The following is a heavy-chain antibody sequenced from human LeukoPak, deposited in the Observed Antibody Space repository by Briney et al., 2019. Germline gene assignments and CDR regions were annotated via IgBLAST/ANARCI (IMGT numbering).Heavy chain of an antibody. D-gene: IGHD6-19*01. V-gene: IGHV1-69*04. CDR2: IIPILGIA. CDR3: ARSIAVAGIYYFDY. CDR1: GYTFTSYD. J-gene: IGHJ4*02. Sequence: ASVKVSCKAYGYTFTSYDINWVRQAPGQGLEWMGRIIPILGIANYVQKFQGRVTITADKSTSTAYMELSSLRSEDTAVYYCARSIAVAGIYYFDYWGQGTLVTVSS.